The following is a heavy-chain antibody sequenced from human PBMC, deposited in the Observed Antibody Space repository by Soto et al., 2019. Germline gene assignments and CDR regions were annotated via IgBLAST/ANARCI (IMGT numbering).Heavy chain of an antibody. J-gene: IGHJ6*02. CDR1: GYSFTSYA. V-gene: IGHV1-18*01. CDR2: ISPYNDDS. CDR3: ARVKWLYNYYYYAMDV. Sequence: ASVKVSCKTSGYSFTSYAITWVRQAPGQGLEWMGWISPYNDDSNYAQTFQGRVTMTTDTSTSTAHMELRSLGSDDSAVYYCARVKWLYNYYYYAMDVWGQGTTVTVSS. D-gene: IGHD2-15*01.